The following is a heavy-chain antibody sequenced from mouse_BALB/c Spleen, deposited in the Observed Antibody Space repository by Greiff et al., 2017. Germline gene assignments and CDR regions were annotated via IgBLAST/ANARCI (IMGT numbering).Heavy chain of an antibody. D-gene: IGHD3-3*01. CDR1: GYSITSDYA. J-gene: IGHJ3*01. V-gene: IGHV3-2*02. CDR3: ARWGRGAY. Sequence: VQLQQSGPGLVKPSQSLSLTCTVTGYSITSDYAWNWIRQFPGNKLEWMGYISYSGSTSYNPSLKSRISITRDTSKNQFFLQLNSVTTEDTATYYCARWGRGAYWGQGTLVTVSA. CDR2: ISYSGST.